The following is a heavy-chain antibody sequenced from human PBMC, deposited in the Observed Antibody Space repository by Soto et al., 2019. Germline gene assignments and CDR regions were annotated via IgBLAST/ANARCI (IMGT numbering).Heavy chain of an antibody. J-gene: IGHJ4*02. CDR3: ARSRSGAVPDSLGF. CDR1: GFTFSRFA. V-gene: IGHV3-30-3*01. CDR2: ISKDGSVI. Sequence: QVQLVESGGGVVQPGGSLRLSCAASGFTFSRFAIHWVRQAPGKGLEWVAVISKDGSVIYYADSVKGRFTISRDNSKSSTFLQLKSLTTEDTAVYHCARSRSGAVPDSLGFWGQGTLVTVSS. D-gene: IGHD3-10*01.